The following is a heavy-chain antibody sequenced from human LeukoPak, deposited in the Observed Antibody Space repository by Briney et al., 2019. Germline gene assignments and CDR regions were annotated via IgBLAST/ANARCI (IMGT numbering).Heavy chain of an antibody. CDR1: GYTFTGYY. CDR2: INPNSGGT. Sequence: GASVKVSCKASGYTFTGYYMHWVRQAPGQGLEWMGWINPNSGGTNYAQKFQGRVTMTRDTSISTAYNELSRLRSDDTAVYCCARGAPTTVTTIWFDPWGQGTLVTVSS. D-gene: IGHD4-17*01. V-gene: IGHV1-2*02. CDR3: ARGAPTTVTTIWFDP. J-gene: IGHJ5*02.